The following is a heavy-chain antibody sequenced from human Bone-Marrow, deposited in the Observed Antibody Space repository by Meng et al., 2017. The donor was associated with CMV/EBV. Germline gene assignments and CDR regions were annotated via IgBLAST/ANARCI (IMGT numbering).Heavy chain of an antibody. D-gene: IGHD3-16*01. Sequence: GESLKISCAASGFTFSSYAMHWVRQTPGKGLEWVAVISYDGSNKYYADSMKGRFTISRDNSKNTLYLQMNSLRGEDTAIYYCAKDGGGGNSHDGFDVWGQGTTVTVSS. CDR1: GFTFSSYA. V-gene: IGHV3-30*04. J-gene: IGHJ3*01. CDR3: AKDGGGGNSHDGFDV. CDR2: ISYDGSNK.